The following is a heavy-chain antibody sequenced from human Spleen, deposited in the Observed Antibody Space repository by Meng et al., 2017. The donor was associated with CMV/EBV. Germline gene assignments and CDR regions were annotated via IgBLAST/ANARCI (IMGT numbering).Heavy chain of an antibody. V-gene: IGHV3-21*01. J-gene: IGHJ4*02. CDR3: ARPSPHGGGTAFDS. CDR2: ITSDSSVI. CDR1: GFTFSLFT. Sequence: GGSLRLSCTASGFTFSLFTMNWVRQAPGKGLEWVSSITSDSSVIYYADSLKGRFTISRDNAKKSLYLQINSLRAADTAVYYCARPSPHGGGTAFDSWGQGTLVTVSS. D-gene: IGHD1-26*01.